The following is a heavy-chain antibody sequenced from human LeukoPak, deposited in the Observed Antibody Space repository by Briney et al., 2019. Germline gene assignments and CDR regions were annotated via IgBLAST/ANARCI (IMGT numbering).Heavy chain of an antibody. CDR2: IYTSGST. CDR3: ATVWEHGDY. CDR1: GGSISSGSYY. V-gene: IGHV4-61*02. J-gene: IGHJ4*02. D-gene: IGHD1-26*01. Sequence: NPSETLSLTCTVSGGSISSGSYYWSWIRQPAGKGLEWIGRIYTSGSTNYNPSLKSRVTISVDTSKNQFSLKLSSVTAADTAVYYCATVWEHGDYWGQGTLVTVSS.